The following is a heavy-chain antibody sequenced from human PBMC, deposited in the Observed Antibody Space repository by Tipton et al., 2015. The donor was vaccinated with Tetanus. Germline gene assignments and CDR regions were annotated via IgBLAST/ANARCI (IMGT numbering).Heavy chain of an antibody. J-gene: IGHJ6*02. CDR1: GFSVSSSY. D-gene: IGHD5-12*01. V-gene: IGHV3-66*01. Sequence: SLRLSCAASGFSVSSSYMSWVRRAPGKGLECVAGFWYGGNTNYADSVKGRFTISRDNAKNSLYLQMNSLRAEDTAVYYCARDNGGYSGYDYRVAYYYYGMDVWGQGTTVTVSS. CDR3: ARDNGGYSGYDYRVAYYYYGMDV. CDR2: FWYGGNT.